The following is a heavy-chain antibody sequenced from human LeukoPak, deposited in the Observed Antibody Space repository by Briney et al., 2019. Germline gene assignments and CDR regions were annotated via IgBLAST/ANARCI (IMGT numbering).Heavy chain of an antibody. CDR3: ARTLGVPSAFDP. Sequence: GGSLRLSCAASGFTFRNFWMHWVRQAPGKGLLWVSRINSDGSSTTYADSVKGRFTISRDNAKNTLYLQMNSLRAEVTAVYYCARTLGVPSAFDPWGQGTLVTVSS. D-gene: IGHD2-2*01. CDR2: INSDGSST. CDR1: GFTFRNFW. V-gene: IGHV3-74*03. J-gene: IGHJ5*02.